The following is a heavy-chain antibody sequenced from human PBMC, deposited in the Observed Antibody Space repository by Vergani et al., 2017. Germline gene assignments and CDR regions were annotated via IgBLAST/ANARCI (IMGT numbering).Heavy chain of an antibody. V-gene: IGHV4-34*01. CDR1: GGSFSGYY. D-gene: IGHD4-17*01. Sequence: QVQLQQWGAGLLKPSETLSLTCAVYGGSFSGYYWSWIRQPLGKGLEWIGEINHSGSTNYTPSLKSRVTISVDTSKNHFSLELSSVTAADTAVYYCARKGANGAYPGWFDPWGQGTLVTVSS. CDR2: INHSGST. J-gene: IGHJ5*02. CDR3: ARKGANGAYPGWFDP.